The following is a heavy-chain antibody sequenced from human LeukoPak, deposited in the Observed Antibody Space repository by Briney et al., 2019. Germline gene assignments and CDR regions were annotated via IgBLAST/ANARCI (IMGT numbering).Heavy chain of an antibody. D-gene: IGHD4-17*01. CDR1: GYTFTGYY. V-gene: IGHV1-2*06. J-gene: IGHJ6*02. Sequence: ASVKVSCKASGYTFTGYYMHWVRQAPGQGLEWMGRINPNSGGTNYAQKFQGRVTMTRDTSISTAYMELSRLRSDDTAVYYCARDRYGDYYYYYYGMGVWGQGTTVTVSS. CDR2: INPNSGGT. CDR3: ARDRYGDYYYYYYGMGV.